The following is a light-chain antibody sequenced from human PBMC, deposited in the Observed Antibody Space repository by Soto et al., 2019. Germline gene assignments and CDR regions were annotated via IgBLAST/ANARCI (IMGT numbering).Light chain of an antibody. CDR3: QQYGSSSWT. CDR2: GAS. J-gene: IGKJ1*01. Sequence: EIVLTQSPATLSLSPGERATLSCRASQSVSSYLDWYQQKPGQAPRLLIYGASSRATGIPDRFSGSGYGTDFTLTIGRLEPEDFAVYYCQQYGSSSWTFGQGTKVDIK. CDR1: QSVSSY. V-gene: IGKV3-20*01.